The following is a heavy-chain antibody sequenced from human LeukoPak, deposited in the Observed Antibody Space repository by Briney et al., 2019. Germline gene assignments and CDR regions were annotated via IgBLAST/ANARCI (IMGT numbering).Heavy chain of an antibody. CDR2: IRSKANSYAT. V-gene: IGHV3-73*01. Sequence: GGSLRLSCAASGFTFSGSAMHWVRQASGKGLEWVGRIRSKANSYATAYAASVKGRFTISRDDSKNTAYLQMNSLKTEDTAVYYCTSCSSTSCSLTPEYWGQGTLVTVSS. CDR1: GFTFSGSA. CDR3: TSCSSTSCSLTPEY. D-gene: IGHD2-2*01. J-gene: IGHJ4*02.